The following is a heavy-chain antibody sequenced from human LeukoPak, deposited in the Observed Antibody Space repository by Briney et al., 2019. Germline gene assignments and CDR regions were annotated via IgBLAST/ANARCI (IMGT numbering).Heavy chain of an antibody. J-gene: IGHJ4*02. CDR3: AADPLYSYGLGY. CDR2: IVVGSGNT. CDR1: GFTFTSSA. Sequence: SAKVSCKASGFTFTSSAVQWVRQARGQRLEWIGWIVVGSGNTNYAQKFQERVTITRDMSTSTAYMELSSLRSEDTAVYYCAADPLYSYGLGYWGQGTLVTVSS. D-gene: IGHD5-18*01. V-gene: IGHV1-58*01.